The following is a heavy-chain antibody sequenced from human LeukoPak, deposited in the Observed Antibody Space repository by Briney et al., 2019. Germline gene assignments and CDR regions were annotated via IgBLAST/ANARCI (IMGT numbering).Heavy chain of an antibody. CDR3: ARDTSRYYDILTGYPLNDAFDI. Sequence: GRSLTLSCAASGFAFSGYSMHWVRQAPGKGLEWVAVISYDGHNKDYADSVKGRFTISRDNSKKTLYLQMNTLRGEDTAVYYCARDTSRYYDILTGYPLNDAFDIWGQGTMVTVSS. V-gene: IGHV3-30-3*01. D-gene: IGHD3-9*01. CDR2: ISYDGHNK. J-gene: IGHJ3*02. CDR1: GFAFSGYS.